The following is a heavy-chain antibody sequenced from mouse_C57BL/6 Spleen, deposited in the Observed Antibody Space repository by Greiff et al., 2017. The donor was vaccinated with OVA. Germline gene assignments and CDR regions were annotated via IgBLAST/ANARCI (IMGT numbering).Heavy chain of an antibody. CDR3: ARRITTEGWYFDV. CDR1: GYTFTSYW. V-gene: IGHV1-69*01. CDR2: IDPSDSYT. J-gene: IGHJ1*03. D-gene: IGHD1-1*01. Sequence: QVQLQQPGAELVMPGASVKLSCKASGYTFTSYWMHWVKQRPGQGLEWIGEIDPSDSYTNYNQKFKGKSTLTVDKSSSTASMQLSSLTSEDSAVYYCARRITTEGWYFDVWGTGTTVTVSS.